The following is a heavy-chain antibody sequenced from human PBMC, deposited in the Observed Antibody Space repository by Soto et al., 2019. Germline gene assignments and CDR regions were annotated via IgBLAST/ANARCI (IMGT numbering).Heavy chain of an antibody. J-gene: IGHJ4*02. D-gene: IGHD5-18*01. Sequence: GGSLRLSCAASGFTVSSNYMSWVRQAPGKGLEWVSVIYSGGSTYYADSVKGRFTISRDNSKNTLYLQMNSLRAEDTAVYYCARVRYSPKKGYFDYWGQGTLVTVSS. CDR2: IYSGGST. CDR3: ARVRYSPKKGYFDY. CDR1: GFTVSSNY. V-gene: IGHV3-66*01.